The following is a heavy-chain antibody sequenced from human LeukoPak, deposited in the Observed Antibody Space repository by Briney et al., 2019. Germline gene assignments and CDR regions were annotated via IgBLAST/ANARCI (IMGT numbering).Heavy chain of an antibody. CDR2: ISAYNGNT. V-gene: IGHV1-18*01. CDR3: ARVQDSLLGIAVAGIDPLFDY. J-gene: IGHJ4*02. CDR1: GYTFTSDG. D-gene: IGHD6-19*01. Sequence: ASVKVSCKASGYTFTSDGISWVRQAPGQGLEWMGWISAYNGNTNYAQKLQGRVTMTTDTSTSTAYMELRSLRSDDTAVYYCARVQDSLLGIAVAGIDPLFDYWGQGTLVTVSS.